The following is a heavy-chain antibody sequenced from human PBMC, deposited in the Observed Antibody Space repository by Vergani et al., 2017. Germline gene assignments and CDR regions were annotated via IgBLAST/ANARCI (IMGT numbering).Heavy chain of an antibody. D-gene: IGHD3-10*01. CDR3: AKDPVGITMVRGGTGEFDP. J-gene: IGHJ5*02. V-gene: IGHV3-23*01. CDR2: ISGSGGST. CDR1: GFTFRSYA. Sequence: EVQLLESGGGLVQPGGSLRLSCAASGFTFRSYAMSWVRQAPGKGLEWVSAISGSGGSTYYADSVKGRYTITRVNAKNTLYRQMNSLRAEDTAVYYCAKDPVGITMVRGGTGEFDPWGQGTLVTVSS.